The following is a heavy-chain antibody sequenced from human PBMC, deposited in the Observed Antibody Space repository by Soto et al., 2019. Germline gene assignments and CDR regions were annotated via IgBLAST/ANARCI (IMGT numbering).Heavy chain of an antibody. J-gene: IGHJ4*02. V-gene: IGHV1-69*13. Sequence: ASVKVSCKASGGTFSSYAISWVRQAPGQGLEWMGGIIPIFGTANYAQKFQGRVTITADESTSTAYMELSSLRSEDTAVYYCARPSSSAMYYFDYWGQGTLVTVSS. CDR3: ARPSSSAMYYFDY. D-gene: IGHD6-6*01. CDR1: GGTFSSYA. CDR2: IIPIFGTA.